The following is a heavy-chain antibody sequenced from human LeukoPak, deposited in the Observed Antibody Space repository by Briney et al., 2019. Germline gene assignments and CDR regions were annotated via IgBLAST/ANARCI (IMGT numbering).Heavy chain of an antibody. Sequence: SETLSLTCSVSGGSISSSGHYWGWIRQSPEKGLDWIGSIYSNGNTYYNPSVKSRVTISVDPSKSQFALKLTSVTAAEAAVYYCARSATVTTGYFDYWGQGALVTVSS. CDR2: IYSNGNT. V-gene: IGHV4-39*06. CDR3: ARSATVTTGYFDY. J-gene: IGHJ4*02. CDR1: GGSISSSGHY. D-gene: IGHD4-17*01.